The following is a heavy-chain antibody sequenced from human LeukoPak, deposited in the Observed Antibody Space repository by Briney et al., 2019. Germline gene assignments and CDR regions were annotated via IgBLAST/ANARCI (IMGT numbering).Heavy chain of an antibody. CDR2: IRYDGSNK. Sequence: GGSLRLSCAASGFTFSSYGMHWVRQAPGKGLEWVAFIRYDGSNKYYADSVKGRFTISRDNSKNTLYLQMNSLRAEDTAVYYCAKASLRGYSYGADAFDIWGQGTMVTVSS. D-gene: IGHD5-18*01. CDR1: GFTFSSYG. J-gene: IGHJ3*02. V-gene: IGHV3-30*02. CDR3: AKASLRGYSYGADAFDI.